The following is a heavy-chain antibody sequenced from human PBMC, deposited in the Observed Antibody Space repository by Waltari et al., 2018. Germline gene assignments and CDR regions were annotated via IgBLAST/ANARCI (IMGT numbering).Heavy chain of an antibody. CDR1: GFTFSSYA. V-gene: IGHV3-23*01. J-gene: IGHJ4*02. CDR2: SRGRGGRT. D-gene: IGHD3-10*01. Sequence: EVQLLESGGGLVQPGGSLRLSCAASGFTFSSYAMSWVRQAPGKGLEWVSASRGRGGRTYYADSVKGRFTISRDNAKDTLYLQMNSLRAEDTAVYYCAKVRGASYWGQGTLVTVSS. CDR3: AKVRGASY.